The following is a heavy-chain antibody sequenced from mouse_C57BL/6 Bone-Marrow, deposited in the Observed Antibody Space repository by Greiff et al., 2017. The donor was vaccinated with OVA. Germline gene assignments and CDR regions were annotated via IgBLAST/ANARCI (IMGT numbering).Heavy chain of an antibody. Sequence: VQLQQPGAELVKPGASVKLSCKASGYTFTSYWMQWVKQRPGQGLEWIGEIDPSDSYTNYNQKFKGKATLTVDTSSSTAYMQLSSLTSEDSAVYYCARSGDGYYLDDWGKGTTLTVAS. CDR1: GYTFTSYW. J-gene: IGHJ2*01. V-gene: IGHV1-50*01. CDR3: ARSGDGYYLDD. D-gene: IGHD2-3*01. CDR2: IDPSDSYT.